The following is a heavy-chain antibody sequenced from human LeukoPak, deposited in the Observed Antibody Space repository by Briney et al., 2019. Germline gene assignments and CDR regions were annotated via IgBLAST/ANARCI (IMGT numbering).Heavy chain of an antibody. J-gene: IGHJ4*02. D-gene: IGHD1-26*01. CDR1: GGSISTYY. V-gene: IGHV4-59*08. Sequence: PSETLSLTCSVSGGSISTYYWSWIRQTPGKGLEGIGYVYDSGTTNYNPSLKGRVTISSDTSKNQFSLNLRSVNAADTAIYYCARHGGSLGYFDYWGQGTLVTVSS. CDR3: ARHGGSLGYFDY. CDR2: VYDSGTT.